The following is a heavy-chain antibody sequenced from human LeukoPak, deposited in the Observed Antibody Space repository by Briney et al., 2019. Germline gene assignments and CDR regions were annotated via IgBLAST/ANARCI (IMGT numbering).Heavy chain of an antibody. V-gene: IGHV3-21*01. J-gene: IGHJ5*01. CDR3: ATSYLTIVTPDDS. D-gene: IGHD4-17*01. CDR2: ITGDSSYI. Sequence: GGSLRLSCAASGFTFSDYTLNWVRQPPGKGPEWLSSITGDSSYIYYGDSVKGRFTVSRDNAKNTLYLQMHSLRAEDTAVYYCATSYLTIVTPDDSWGQGTLVTVSS. CDR1: GFTFSDYT.